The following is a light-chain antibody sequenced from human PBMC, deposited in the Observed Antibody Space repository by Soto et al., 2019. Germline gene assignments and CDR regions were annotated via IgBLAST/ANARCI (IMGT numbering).Light chain of an antibody. CDR2: WAS. Sequence: DIVMTQSPDSLAVSLGERATINCKSSQSVLYSSNNKNYLAWFQQKPGQPPKLLIYWASTRESGVPDRFSGSGSGTDFTLTIRSLQAEDVAVYYCHQYYSTPWTFGQGTKVEIK. CDR1: QSVLYSSNNKNY. J-gene: IGKJ1*01. V-gene: IGKV4-1*01. CDR3: HQYYSTPWT.